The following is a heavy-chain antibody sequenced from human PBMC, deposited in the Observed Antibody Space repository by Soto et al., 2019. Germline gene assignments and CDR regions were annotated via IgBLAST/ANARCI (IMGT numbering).Heavy chain of an antibody. CDR1: GFTFSSYE. CDR3: ARDSVQLWLRSYYGMDV. CDR2: ISSSGSTI. V-gene: IGHV3-48*03. D-gene: IGHD5-18*01. J-gene: IGHJ6*02. Sequence: PGRSLRLSCAASGFTFSSYEMNWVRQAPGKGLEWVSYISSSGSTIYYADSVKGRFTISRDNAKNSLYLQMNSLRAEDTAVYYCARDSVQLWLRSYYGMDVWGQGTTVTVSS.